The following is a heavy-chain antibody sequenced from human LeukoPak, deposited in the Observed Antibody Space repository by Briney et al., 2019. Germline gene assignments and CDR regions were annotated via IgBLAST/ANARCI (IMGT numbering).Heavy chain of an antibody. CDR1: GESFSGYY. J-gene: IGHJ4*02. D-gene: IGHD5-18*01. Sequence: SETPSLTCAVYGESFSGYYWTWIRQPPGKGLEWIGEISHSGSTNYNPSLKSRVTISVDTSKNQFSLKVTSVTAADTAVYYCARGRGYSYEVGFDYWGQGNLVTVSS. CDR3: ARGRGYSYEVGFDY. CDR2: ISHSGST. V-gene: IGHV4-34*01.